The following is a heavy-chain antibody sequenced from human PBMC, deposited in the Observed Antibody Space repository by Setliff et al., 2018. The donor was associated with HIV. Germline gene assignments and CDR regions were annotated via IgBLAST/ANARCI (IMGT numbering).Heavy chain of an antibody. CDR3: ARDGYSSSWYVISGSFDY. Sequence: SETLSLTCAVYGGSFSGYYWSWIRQPPGKGLEWIGEINHSGSTNYNPSLKSRVTISVDTSKNQLSLKLRSVTAADTAVYYCARDGYSSSWYVISGSFDYWGQGILVTVSS. V-gene: IGHV4-34*01. CDR2: INHSGST. CDR1: GGSFSGYY. J-gene: IGHJ4*02. D-gene: IGHD6-13*01.